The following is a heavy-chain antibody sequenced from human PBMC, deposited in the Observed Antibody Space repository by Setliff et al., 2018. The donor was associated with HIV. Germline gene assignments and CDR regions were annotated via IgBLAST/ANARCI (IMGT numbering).Heavy chain of an antibody. V-gene: IGHV1-18*01. Sequence: ASVKVSCKASGYTFTSSGITWVRQAPGQGLEWMGWIGTYNGDTNYAQMFQGRVTMTADESTSTAYMELSSLRSEDTAVYYCARAVVPTYYDVLTGYVYYMDVWGKGTTVTVSS. CDR2: IGTYNGDT. CDR3: ARAVVPTYYDVLTGYVYYMDV. CDR1: GYTFTSSG. D-gene: IGHD3-9*01. J-gene: IGHJ6*03.